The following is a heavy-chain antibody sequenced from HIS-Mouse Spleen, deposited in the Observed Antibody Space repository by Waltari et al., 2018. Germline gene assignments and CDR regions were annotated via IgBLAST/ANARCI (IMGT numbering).Heavy chain of an antibody. V-gene: IGHV3-15*01. J-gene: IGHJ4*02. D-gene: IGHD6-6*01. Sequence: EVQLVESGGGLVKPGGSLRLSCAASGFTFSNAWMSWVRQAPGKGLEWVGRIKSKTDGGTTDYAAPVKGRFTISRDDSKNTLYLQMNSLKTEDTAVYYCTANVIAARSLRDYWGQGTLVTVSS. CDR3: TANVIAARSLRDY. CDR2: IKSKTDGGTT. CDR1: GFTFSNAW.